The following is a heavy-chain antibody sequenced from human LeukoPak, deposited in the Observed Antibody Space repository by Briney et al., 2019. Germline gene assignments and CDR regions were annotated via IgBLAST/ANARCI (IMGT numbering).Heavy chain of an antibody. Sequence: GGSLRLSCAASGFTFSSYEMNWVRQAPGKGLEWVSYISSSGSTIYYADSVKGRFTISRDNAKKSLYLQMNSLRAEDTAVYYCASDGSRSRGLKWGQGTLVTVSS. CDR1: GFTFSSYE. D-gene: IGHD1-26*01. CDR3: ASDGSRSRGLK. V-gene: IGHV3-48*03. J-gene: IGHJ4*02. CDR2: ISSSGSTI.